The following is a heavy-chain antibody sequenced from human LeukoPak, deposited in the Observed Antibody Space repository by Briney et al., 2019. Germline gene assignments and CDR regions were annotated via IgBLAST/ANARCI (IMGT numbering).Heavy chain of an antibody. J-gene: IGHJ4*02. V-gene: IGHV1-46*01. CDR3: AREVGATDY. Sequence: VKVSCKASGYTFTNYYIHWVRQAPGQGLEWMGVIHPGAGSTTYAQKFQGRVSMTRDPPTSTVYMELTSLRSEDTAMYYCAREVGATDYWGQGTLVTVSS. CDR2: IHPGAGST. CDR1: GYTFTNYY. D-gene: IGHD1-26*01.